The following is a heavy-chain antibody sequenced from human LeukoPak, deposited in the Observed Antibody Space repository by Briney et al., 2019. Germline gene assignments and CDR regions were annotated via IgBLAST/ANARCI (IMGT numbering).Heavy chain of an antibody. V-gene: IGHV3-30*18. Sequence: GGSLRLSCAASGFTFSSYGMHWVRQAPGKGLEWVAVISYDGSNKYYADSVKGRFTISRDNSKNTLYLQMNSLRAEDTAGYYCAKERWLVSQRHSYYGMDVWGKGTTVTVSS. J-gene: IGHJ6*04. CDR2: ISYDGSNK. D-gene: IGHD6-19*01. CDR3: AKERWLVSQRHSYYGMDV. CDR1: GFTFSSYG.